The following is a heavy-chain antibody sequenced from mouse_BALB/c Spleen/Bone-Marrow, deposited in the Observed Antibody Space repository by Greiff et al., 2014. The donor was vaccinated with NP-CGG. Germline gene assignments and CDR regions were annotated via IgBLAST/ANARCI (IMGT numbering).Heavy chain of an antibody. CDR2: ISYSGST. D-gene: IGHD2-4*01. V-gene: IGHV3-2*02. Sequence: DVQLQESGPGLVKPSQSLSLTCTVTGYSITSDYAWNWIRQFPGNKLEWMGYISYSGSTSHNPSLKSRISITRDTSKNQFFLQLNSVTTEDTATYYCARDDYGVWGAGTTVTVSS. CDR1: GYSITSDYA. CDR3: ARDDYGV. J-gene: IGHJ1*01.